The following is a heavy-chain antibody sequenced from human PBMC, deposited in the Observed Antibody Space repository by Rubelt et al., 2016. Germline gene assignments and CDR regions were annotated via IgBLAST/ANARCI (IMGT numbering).Heavy chain of an antibody. CDR2: IHDSGTA. Sequence: QVQLQESGPGLVKPSETLSLTCTVSGGSISDYYWSWIRQPPGEGLEWIGYIHDSGTANYNPSLKSRATMSVDTSKNKFSRKLRAVSVAATGVYDCVRGGASGRYGWRDPWGQGTLVTVSS. CDR3: VRGGASGRYGWRDP. J-gene: IGHJ5*02. V-gene: IGHV4-59*01. D-gene: IGHD6-19*01. CDR1: GGSISDYY.